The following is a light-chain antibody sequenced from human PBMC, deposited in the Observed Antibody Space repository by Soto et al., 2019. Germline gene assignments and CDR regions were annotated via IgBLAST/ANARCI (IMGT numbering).Light chain of an antibody. Sequence: EIVLTQSPGTLSLSPGERATLSCRASQSVGSSFLAWYQQKPGQAPRLLIYGASSRATGIPDRFSGSGSGTDLTLTISRLEPEDFALYYCQQYGSSPTWTFGQGTKV. CDR2: GAS. CDR1: QSVGSSF. J-gene: IGKJ1*01. CDR3: QQYGSSPTWT. V-gene: IGKV3-20*01.